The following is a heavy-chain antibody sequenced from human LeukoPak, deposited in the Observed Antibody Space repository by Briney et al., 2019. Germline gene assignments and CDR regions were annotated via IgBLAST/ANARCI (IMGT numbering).Heavy chain of an antibody. D-gene: IGHD2/OR15-2a*01. CDR3: AKPSSIVIVPTALQRSLDY. V-gene: IGHV3-23*01. CDR2: ISGSGGTT. J-gene: IGHJ4*02. Sequence: HPGGSLRLSCTASGFTFRNYAMTWVRQAPGKGLEWVSTISGSGGTTYYADSVQGRLSISRDNSKNTLSLQMNSLRAEDTAVYYCAKPSSIVIVPTALQRSLDYWGPGALVTVSS. CDR1: GFTFRNYA.